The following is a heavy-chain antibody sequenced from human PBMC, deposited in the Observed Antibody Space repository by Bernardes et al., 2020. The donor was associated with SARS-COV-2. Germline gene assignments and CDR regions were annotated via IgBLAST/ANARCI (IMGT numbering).Heavy chain of an antibody. V-gene: IGHV4-39*01. CDR3: ARRELGYYDFWSGYPPPCFDY. D-gene: IGHD3-3*01. Sequence: SETLSLTCTVSGGSISSSSYYWGWIRQPPGKGLEWIGSIYYSGSTYYNPSLKSRVTISVDTSKNQFSLKLSSVTAADTAVYYCARRELGYYDFWSGYPPPCFDYWGQGTLVTVSS. J-gene: IGHJ4*02. CDR1: GGSISSSSYY. CDR2: IYYSGST.